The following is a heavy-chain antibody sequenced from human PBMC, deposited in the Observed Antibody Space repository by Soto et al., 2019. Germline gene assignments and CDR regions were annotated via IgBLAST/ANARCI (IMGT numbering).Heavy chain of an antibody. CDR1: GYTFTNYG. J-gene: IGHJ2*01. Sequence: QVQLVQSGAEVKKPGASVKVSCKASGYTFTNYGISWARQAPGQGLEWMGWISANNGKTNYAQNVQGRVTMTTDTSTTTAYMELRSLRSDDTAIYYCARDPDYYCSGSYFDLWGRGTLVTVSS. CDR2: ISANNGKT. V-gene: IGHV1-18*01. CDR3: ARDPDYYCSGSYFDL. D-gene: IGHD3-10*01.